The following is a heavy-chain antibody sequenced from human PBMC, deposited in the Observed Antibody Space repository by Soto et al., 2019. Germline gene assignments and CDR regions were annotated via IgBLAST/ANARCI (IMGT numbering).Heavy chain of an antibody. CDR2: IYHSGST. J-gene: IGHJ4*02. CDR1: GGSISSGGYS. CDR3: ARGRTYYYDSSDEYYFDY. D-gene: IGHD3-22*01. V-gene: IGHV4-30-2*01. Sequence: PSETLSLTCAVSGGSISSGGYSWSWIRQPPGKGMEWIGYIYHSGSTYYNPSLKSRVTISVDRSKNQFSLKLSSVTAADTAVYYCARGRTYYYDSSDEYYFDYWGQGTLVTVSS.